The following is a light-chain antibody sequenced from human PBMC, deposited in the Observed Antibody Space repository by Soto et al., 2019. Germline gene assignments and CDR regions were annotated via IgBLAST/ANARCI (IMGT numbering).Light chain of an antibody. V-gene: IGLV4-69*02. CDR2: VNSDGSH. CDR3: QTWGTGILV. J-gene: IGLJ2*01. CDR1: SGHSSYA. Sequence: QLVLTQSPSASASLGASVKLTCTLSSGHSSYAIAWHQQQPEKGPRHLMKVNSDGSHSKGDGIPDRFSGSSSGAERYLTISSLQSEDEADYYCQTWGTGILVFGGGTKLTVL.